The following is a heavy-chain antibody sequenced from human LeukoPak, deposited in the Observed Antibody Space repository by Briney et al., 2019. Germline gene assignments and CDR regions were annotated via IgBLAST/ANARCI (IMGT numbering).Heavy chain of an antibody. Sequence: GRSLRLSCTASGFTFGDYALSWVRQAPGKGLVWVGFIRSKAYGGTTEYAASVKGRFTISRDDSKSIAYLQMNSLKTEDTAVYYCTSFQGYGDYYYYGMDVWGQGTTVTVSS. CDR3: TSFQGYGDYYYYGMDV. CDR2: IRSKAYGGTT. J-gene: IGHJ6*02. V-gene: IGHV3-49*04. D-gene: IGHD4-17*01. CDR1: GFTFGDYA.